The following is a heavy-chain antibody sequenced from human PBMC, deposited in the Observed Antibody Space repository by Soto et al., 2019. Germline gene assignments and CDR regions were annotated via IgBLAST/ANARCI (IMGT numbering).Heavy chain of an antibody. CDR2: IYYSGST. CDR1: GGSISSSSYY. Sequence: SETLSLTCTVSGGSISSSSYYWGWIRQPPGKGLEWIGSIYYSGSTYYNPSLKSRVTISVDRSKNQFSLKLSSVTAADTAVYSCVCYGKTRESDSRYPHAFDIWGQGTMVTVSS. CDR3: VCYGKTRESDSRYPHAFDI. V-gene: IGHV4-39*07. J-gene: IGHJ3*02. D-gene: IGHD6-13*01.